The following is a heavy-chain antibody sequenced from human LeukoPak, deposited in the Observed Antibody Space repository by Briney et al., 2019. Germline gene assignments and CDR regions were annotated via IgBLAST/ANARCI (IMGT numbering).Heavy chain of an antibody. CDR1: GFTFSSYA. CDR3: ARAAPLSD. Sequence: GGSLRLSCAASGFTFSSYAMSWVRQAPGKGLDWVSYISSTGNTIYYADSVKGRFTVSRDNAKNSLYLQMNSLRAEDTAVYYCARAAPLSDWGQGTLVTVSS. J-gene: IGHJ4*02. CDR2: ISSTGNTI. V-gene: IGHV3-48*04.